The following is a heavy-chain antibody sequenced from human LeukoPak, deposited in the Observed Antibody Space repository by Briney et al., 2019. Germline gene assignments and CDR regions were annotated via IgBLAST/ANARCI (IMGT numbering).Heavy chain of an antibody. D-gene: IGHD5-12*01. CDR3: ARAGLGGYSGYDVDY. V-gene: IGHV1-69*13. CDR2: IIPIFGTA. CDR1: GGTFSSYA. Sequence: ASVKVSCKASGGTFSSYAISWVRQAPGHGLEWMGGIIPIFGTANYAQKFQGRVTITADESTSTAYMELSSLRSEDTAVYYCARAGLGGYSGYDVDYWGQGTLVTVSS. J-gene: IGHJ4*02.